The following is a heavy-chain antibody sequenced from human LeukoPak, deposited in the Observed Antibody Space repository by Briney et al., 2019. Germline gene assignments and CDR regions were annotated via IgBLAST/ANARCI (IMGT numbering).Heavy chain of an antibody. V-gene: IGHV3-7*03. Sequence: GGSLRLSCAASGFTFSNNWMSWVRQAPGKGLECVANIKKGGSEKYYINSVKGRFTISRDNAKNSLYLQMNSLRAEDTAVYYCTREFDPWGQGTLVTVSS. J-gene: IGHJ5*02. CDR1: GFTFSNNW. CDR2: IKKGGSEK. CDR3: TREFDP.